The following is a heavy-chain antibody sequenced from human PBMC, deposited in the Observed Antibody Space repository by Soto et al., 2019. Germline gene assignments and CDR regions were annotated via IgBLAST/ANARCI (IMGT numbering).Heavy chain of an antibody. V-gene: IGHV3-64D*06. CDR3: VKGEYYYDSSGYYPFDY. CDR2: ISTNGGST. J-gene: IGHJ4*02. Sequence: GGSLRLSCSASGFTFIIYAMHWVRQAPGKGLEYVSSISTNGGSTDYADSVKGRFTISRDNSKNTVYLQMSSLRVEDTAVYYCVKGEYYYDSSGYYPFDYWGQGNLVTVSS. CDR1: GFTFIIYA. D-gene: IGHD3-22*01.